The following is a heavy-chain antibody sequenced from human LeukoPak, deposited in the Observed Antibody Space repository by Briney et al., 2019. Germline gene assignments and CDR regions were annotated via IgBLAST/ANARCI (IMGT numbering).Heavy chain of an antibody. CDR3: ARNGAVRYFDWFAAFDI. Sequence: SETLSLTCAVYGGSFSGYYWSWIRQPPGKGLEWIGEINHSGSTNYNPSLKSRVTISVDTSKNQFSLKLSSVTAADTAVYYCARNGAVRYFDWFAAFDIWGQGTMVTVSS. J-gene: IGHJ3*02. CDR2: INHSGST. CDR1: GGSFSGYY. V-gene: IGHV4-34*01. D-gene: IGHD3-9*01.